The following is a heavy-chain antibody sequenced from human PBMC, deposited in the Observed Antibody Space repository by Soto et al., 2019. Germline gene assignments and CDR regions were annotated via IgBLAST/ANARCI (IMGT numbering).Heavy chain of an antibody. CDR3: ARERGGDYRVRWFDP. Sequence: GASVKVSCKASGYTFTSYGISWVRQAPGQGLEWMGWISAYNGNTNYAQKLQGRVTMTTDTSTSTAYMELRSLRSDDTAVYYCARERGGDYRVRWFDPWGQGTLVTVSS. CDR2: ISAYNGNT. V-gene: IGHV1-18*01. CDR1: GYTFTSYG. J-gene: IGHJ5*02. D-gene: IGHD2-21*02.